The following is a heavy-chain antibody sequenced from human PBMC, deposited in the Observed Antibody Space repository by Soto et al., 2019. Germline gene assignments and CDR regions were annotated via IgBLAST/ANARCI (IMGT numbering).Heavy chain of an antibody. CDR3: AREDIVVVVAATMGGYNWFDP. V-gene: IGHV1-69*04. CDR2: IIPILGIA. J-gene: IGHJ5*02. Sequence: GASVKVSCKASGGTFSSYTISWVRQAPGQGLEWMGRIIPILGIANYAQKFQGRVTITADKSTSTAYMELSSLRSEDTAVYYCAREDIVVVVAATMGGYNWFDPWGQGTLVTVSS. D-gene: IGHD2-15*01. CDR1: GGTFSSYT.